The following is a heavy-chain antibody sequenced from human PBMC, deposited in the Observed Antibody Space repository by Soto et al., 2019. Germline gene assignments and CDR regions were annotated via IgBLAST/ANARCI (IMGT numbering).Heavy chain of an antibody. CDR2: IYYSGST. V-gene: IGHV4-59*01. J-gene: IGHJ4*02. D-gene: IGHD3-10*01. CDR3: ARDRRFGFGEV. Sequence: SETLSLTGTVSGGSISSYYWSWIRQPPGKGLEWIGYIYYSGSTNYNPSLKSRVTISVDTSKNQFSLKLSSVTAADTAVYYCARDRRFGFGEVWGQGTLVTVSS. CDR1: GGSISSYY.